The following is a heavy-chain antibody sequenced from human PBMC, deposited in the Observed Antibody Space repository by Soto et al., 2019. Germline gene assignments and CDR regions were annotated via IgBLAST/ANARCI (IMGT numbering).Heavy chain of an antibody. J-gene: IGHJ6*02. D-gene: IGHD3-10*01. CDR2: ISAYNGNT. CDR3: ARASHVLLWFGETKYGMDV. CDR1: GYTFTSYG. Sequence: ASVKVSCKASGYTFTSYGISWVRQAPGQGLEWMGWISAYNGNTNYAQKLQGRVTMTTDTSTSTAYMELRSLRSDDTAVYYCARASHVLLWFGETKYGMDVWGQGTTVTV. V-gene: IGHV1-18*01.